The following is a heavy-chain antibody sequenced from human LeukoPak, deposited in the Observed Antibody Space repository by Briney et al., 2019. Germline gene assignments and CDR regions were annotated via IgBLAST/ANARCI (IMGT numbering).Heavy chain of an antibody. J-gene: IGHJ4*02. D-gene: IGHD3-22*01. CDR3: SKHKVATKVKDY. CDR2: ISGSAYYT. V-gene: IGHV3-23*01. Sequence: GGSLRLSCAASGFTFSGYSLSWVRQAPGKGLEWVSAISGSAYYTSYADSVKGRFTISRDNSKNTLYLQMNSLRAEDTALYYCSKHKVATKVKDYWGQGTLVTVSS. CDR1: GFTFSGYS.